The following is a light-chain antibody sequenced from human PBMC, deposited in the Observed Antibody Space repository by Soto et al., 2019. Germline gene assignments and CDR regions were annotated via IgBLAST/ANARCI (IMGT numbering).Light chain of an antibody. CDR3: ATWDDSLTGFV. V-gene: IGLV1-44*01. CDR2: NNN. J-gene: IGLJ1*01. Sequence: QSVLTQPPSASGTPGQRVTISCSGSSSNIGSYTVNWYQQLPGMAPKLLIYNNNQRPSGVPDRFSGSKSGTSASLVISGLQSEDEADYHCATWDDSLTGFVFGPGTKLTVL. CDR1: SSNIGSYT.